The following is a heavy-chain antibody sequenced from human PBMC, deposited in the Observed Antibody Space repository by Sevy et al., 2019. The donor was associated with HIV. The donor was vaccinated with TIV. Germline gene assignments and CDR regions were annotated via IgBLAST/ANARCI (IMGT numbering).Heavy chain of an antibody. V-gene: IGHV1-18*01. CDR1: GYTFTSYG. D-gene: IGHD3-9*01. J-gene: IGHJ6*02. CDR3: ARHGYFDWLWAPIQGYYYYYGMDV. Sequence: ASLKVSCKASGYTFTSYGISWVRQAPGQGLEWMGWISAYNGNTNYAQKLQGRVTMTTDTSTSTAYMELRSLRSDDTAVYYCARHGYFDWLWAPIQGYYYYYGMDVWGQGTTVTVSS. CDR2: ISAYNGNT.